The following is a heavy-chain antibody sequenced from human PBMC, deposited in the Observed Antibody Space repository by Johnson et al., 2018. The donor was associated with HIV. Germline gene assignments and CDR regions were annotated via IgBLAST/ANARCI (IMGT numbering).Heavy chain of an antibody. CDR2: IYSGGST. CDR3: ARAYTYGAFDI. V-gene: IGHV3-66*01. CDR1: GFIVSSNY. J-gene: IGHJ3*02. Sequence: MLLVESGGGLVQPGGSLRLSCAASGFIVSSNYMNWVRQAPGKGLEWVSVIYSGGSTYQADSVKGRFIISRDNSKSTLYLQMNSLRAEDTAVYYCARAYTYGAFDIWGQGTTVTISS. D-gene: IGHD5-18*01.